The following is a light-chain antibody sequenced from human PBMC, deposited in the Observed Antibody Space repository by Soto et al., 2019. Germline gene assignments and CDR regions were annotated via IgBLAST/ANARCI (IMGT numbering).Light chain of an antibody. CDR3: QQYNNWPLT. CDR1: QSVSSN. Sequence: EIVMTQSPATLSVSPGERATLSCRASQSVSSNLAWYQQKPGQAPWLLIYGASTRATGIPARFSGSVSGTEFTLAISSLQSEDFAVYYCQQYNNWPLTFGGGTKVDIK. J-gene: IGKJ4*01. V-gene: IGKV3-15*01. CDR2: GAS.